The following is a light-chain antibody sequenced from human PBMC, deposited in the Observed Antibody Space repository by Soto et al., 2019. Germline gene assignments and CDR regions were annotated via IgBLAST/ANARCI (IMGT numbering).Light chain of an antibody. CDR1: SSNIGAGYD. CDR3: QSYEISLSGSYV. Sequence: QSVLTQPPSVSGAPGQRVTISCTGSSSNIGAGYDVHWYQRLPGTAPKVLIYSNNNRPSGVPDRFSGSKSGTSASLAITGLQAEDEADYYCQSYEISLSGSYVFGTGTKLTVL. J-gene: IGLJ1*01. CDR2: SNN. V-gene: IGLV1-40*01.